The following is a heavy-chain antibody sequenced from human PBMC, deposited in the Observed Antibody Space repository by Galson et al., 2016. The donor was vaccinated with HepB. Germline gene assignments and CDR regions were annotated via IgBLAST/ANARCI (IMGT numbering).Heavy chain of an antibody. J-gene: IGHJ5*02. CDR2: ISGSGGST. Sequence: SLRLSCAASGFTFSSYAMSWVRQAPGKGLEWVSAISGSGGSTFYADSVKGRFTISKDNSKNTLYLQLNSLRADDPAVYYCAKRQQLAWGQGTLVTVSS. V-gene: IGHV3-23*01. D-gene: IGHD6-13*01. CDR1: GFTFSSYA. CDR3: AKRQQLA.